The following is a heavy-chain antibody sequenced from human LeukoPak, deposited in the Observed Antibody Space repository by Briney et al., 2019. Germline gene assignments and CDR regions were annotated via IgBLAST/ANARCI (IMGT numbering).Heavy chain of an antibody. V-gene: IGHV3-15*01. Sequence: GGSLRLSCAASGFTFSKAWMSWVSQATGKGLEWVGRIKSTTDGGTTDYAAPLKGRFTISRDDSKNTLYLQMNSQKTEDTAVYYCTATYYYDSGSYYMRSSDNWGQGTLVTVSS. CDR3: TATYYYDSGSYYMRSSDN. D-gene: IGHD3-10*01. CDR2: IKSTTDGGTT. CDR1: GFTFSKAW. J-gene: IGHJ4*02.